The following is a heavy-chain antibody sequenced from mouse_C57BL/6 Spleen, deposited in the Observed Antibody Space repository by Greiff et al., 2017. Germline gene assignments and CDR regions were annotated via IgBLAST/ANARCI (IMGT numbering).Heavy chain of an antibody. J-gene: IGHJ3*01. CDR3: ARPHYDYDGAWFAY. CDR1: GFTFSDYY. D-gene: IGHD2-4*01. CDR2: ISNGGGST. Sequence: DVKLVESGGGLVQPGGSLKLSCAASGFTFSDYYMYWVRQTPEKRLEWVAYISNGGGSTYYPDTVKGRFTISRDNAKNTLYLQMSRRKSEDTAMYYCARPHYDYDGAWFAYWGQGTLVTVSA. V-gene: IGHV5-12*01.